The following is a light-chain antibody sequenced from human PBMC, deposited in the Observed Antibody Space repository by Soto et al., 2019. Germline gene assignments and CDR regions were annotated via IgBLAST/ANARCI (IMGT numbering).Light chain of an antibody. J-gene: IGLJ1*01. CDR1: SNDITDSNY. CDR2: DVT. CDR3: LSSTTRSTFV. V-gene: IGLV2-14*03. Sequence: QSALTQPASISGSPGQSITISCTGSSNDITDSNYVSWYQQHPGKAPKLLIYDVTTRPSGISYRFSGSKSGNTASLTISGLHTEDEADYYCLSSTTRSTFVFGTGTKLTVL.